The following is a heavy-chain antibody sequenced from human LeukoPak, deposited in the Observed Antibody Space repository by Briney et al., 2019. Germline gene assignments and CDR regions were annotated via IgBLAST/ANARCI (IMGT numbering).Heavy chain of an antibody. CDR3: ARLQVHCGGDCYTRWFDP. CDR2: IYYSGST. V-gene: IGHV4-59*08. J-gene: IGHJ5*02. Sequence: PSETLSLTCTVSGGSISSYYWSWIRQPPGKGLEWIGYIYYSGSTNYNPSLKGRVTISLDRSKNQFSLKLRSVTAADTAVYYCARLQVHCGGDCYTRWFDPWGQGTLVTVSS. D-gene: IGHD2-21*02. CDR1: GGSISSYY.